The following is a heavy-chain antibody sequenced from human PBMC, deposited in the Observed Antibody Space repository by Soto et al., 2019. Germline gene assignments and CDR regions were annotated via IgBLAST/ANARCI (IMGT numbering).Heavy chain of an antibody. CDR1: GGSISSSSYY. Sequence: QLQLQESGPGLVKPSETLSLTCTVSGGSISSSSYYWGWIRQPPGKGLEWIGSIYYSGSTYYNPSLKSRVNISVDTSKDQSSLKLSSVTAADTAVYYCARLVRGGDGYNFVMDGAFDYWGEGTLVTVSS. CDR3: ARLVRGGDGYNFVMDGAFDY. V-gene: IGHV4-39*01. D-gene: IGHD5-12*01. CDR2: IYYSGST. J-gene: IGHJ4*02.